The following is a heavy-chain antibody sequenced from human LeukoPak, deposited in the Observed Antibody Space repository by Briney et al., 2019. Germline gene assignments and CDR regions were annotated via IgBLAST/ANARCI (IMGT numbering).Heavy chain of an antibody. CDR1: GFTVSSNY. V-gene: IGHV3-53*05. J-gene: IGHJ4*02. Sequence: GGSLRLSCAASGFTVSSNYMSWVRQAPGKGLEWVSVIYSGGSTYYADSVKGRFTISRDNSKNTLYLQMNSLRAEDTAVYYCARDRPLGQWLANLDYWGQGTLVTVSS. CDR3: ARDRPLGQWLANLDY. D-gene: IGHD6-19*01. CDR2: IYSGGST.